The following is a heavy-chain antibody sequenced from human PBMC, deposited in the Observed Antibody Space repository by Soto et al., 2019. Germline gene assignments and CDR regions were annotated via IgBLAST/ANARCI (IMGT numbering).Heavy chain of an antibody. CDR1: GFTFNTYA. J-gene: IGHJ4*02. Sequence: PGGSLRLSCVASGFTFNTYALHWVRQAPGKGLEWVAVISNDGSNTNYADSVKGRFTISRDNSKNTLYLQMSSLRAEDTAVYYCARDEVDSSWFDYWGQGTLVTVS. CDR3: ARDEVDSSWFDY. V-gene: IGHV3-30-3*01. CDR2: ISNDGSNT. D-gene: IGHD6-13*01.